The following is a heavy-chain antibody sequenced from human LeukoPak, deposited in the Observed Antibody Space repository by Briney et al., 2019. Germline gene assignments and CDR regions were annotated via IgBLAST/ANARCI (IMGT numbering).Heavy chain of an antibody. D-gene: IGHD2-8*01. J-gene: IGHJ4*02. CDR1: GFTVSSNY. Sequence: GGSLRLSCAASGFTVSSNYMSWVRQAPGKGLEWVSSISSSSSYIYYADSVKGRFTISRDNAKNSLYLQMNSLRAGDTAVYYCARDPDCTNGVCSAYWGQGTLVTVSS. CDR2: ISSSSSYI. V-gene: IGHV3-21*01. CDR3: ARDPDCTNGVCSAY.